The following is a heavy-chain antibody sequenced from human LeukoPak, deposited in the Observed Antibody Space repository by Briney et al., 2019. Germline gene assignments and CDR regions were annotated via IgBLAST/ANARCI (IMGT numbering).Heavy chain of an antibody. J-gene: IGHJ3*02. CDR1: GFTFSSYW. V-gene: IGHV3-7*05. Sequence: QPGGSLRLSCAASGFTFSSYWMSWVRQAPGKGLEWVANIKQDGSEKYYVDSVKGRFTISRDNAKNSLYLQMNSLRAEDTAVYYCARDPPSGSSWPNDAFDIWGQGTMVTVSS. CDR3: ARDPPSGSSWPNDAFDI. CDR2: IKQDGSEK. D-gene: IGHD6-13*01.